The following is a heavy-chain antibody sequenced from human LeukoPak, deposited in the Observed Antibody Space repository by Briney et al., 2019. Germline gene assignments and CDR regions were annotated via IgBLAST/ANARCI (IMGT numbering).Heavy chain of an antibody. CDR3: ARDLRYSSVWSASGMDV. D-gene: IGHD6-19*01. CDR2: ISTYNGNT. Sequence: ASVKVSCKASGYTFTSHGISWVRQAPGQGLEWMGWISTYNGNTNYAQKLQGRVSMTTDTSTSTAYMDLRSLRSDDTAVYYCARDLRYSSVWSASGMDVWGKGTTVTISS. V-gene: IGHV1-18*01. CDR1: GYTFTSHG. J-gene: IGHJ6*03.